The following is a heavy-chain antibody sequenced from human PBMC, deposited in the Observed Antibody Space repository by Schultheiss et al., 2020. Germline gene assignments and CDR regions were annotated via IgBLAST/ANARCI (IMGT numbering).Heavy chain of an antibody. Sequence: GESLKISCEASGYSFTSYWIGWVRQMPGKGLEWMGIIYPGDSDTRYSPSFQGQVTISADKSISTAYLQWSSLKASDTAMYYCARQMGTTVTTFAFDIWGQGTMVTVSS. CDR1: GYSFTSYW. CDR2: IYPGDSDT. J-gene: IGHJ3*02. D-gene: IGHD4-11*01. CDR3: ARQMGTTVTTFAFDI. V-gene: IGHV5-51*01.